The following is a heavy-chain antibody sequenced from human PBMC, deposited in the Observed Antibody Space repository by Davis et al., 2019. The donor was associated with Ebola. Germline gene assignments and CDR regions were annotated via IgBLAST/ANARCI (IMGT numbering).Heavy chain of an antibody. D-gene: IGHD3-22*01. CDR1: GYTFTSYG. Sequence: ASVKVSCKASGYTFTSYGISWVRQAPGQGLEWMGWISAYNGNTNYAQKLQGRVTMTTDTSTSTAYMELRSLRSDDTAVYYCARGVTYYDSSGYLHYSHAFDIWGQGTMVTVSS. J-gene: IGHJ3*02. CDR3: ARGVTYYDSSGYLHYSHAFDI. CDR2: ISAYNGNT. V-gene: IGHV1-18*01.